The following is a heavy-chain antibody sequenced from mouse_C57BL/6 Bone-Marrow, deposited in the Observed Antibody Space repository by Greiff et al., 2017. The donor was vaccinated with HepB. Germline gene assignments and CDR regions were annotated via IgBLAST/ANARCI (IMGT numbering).Heavy chain of an antibody. CDR1: GYAFSSSW. CDR2: IYPGDGDT. Sequence: QVQLQQSGPELVKPGASVKISCKASGYAFSSSWMNWVKQRPGKGLEWIGRIYPGDGDTNYNGKFKGKATLTADKSSSTAYMQLSSLTSEDSAVYFCARFPYYYGSSYEAMDYWGHGTSVTVSS. D-gene: IGHD1-1*01. CDR3: ARFPYYYGSSYEAMDY. V-gene: IGHV1-82*01. J-gene: IGHJ4*01.